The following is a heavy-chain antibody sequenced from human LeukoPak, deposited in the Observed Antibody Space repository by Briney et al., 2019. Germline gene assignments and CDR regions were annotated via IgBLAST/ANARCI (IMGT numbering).Heavy chain of an antibody. Sequence: PGGSLRLSCAASGFTFSSYWMSWVRQAPGKGLEWVANIKQDGSEKYYVDSVKGRFTISRDNAKNSLYLQMNSLRAEDTAVYYCARGQRAHLEWSSYMDVWGKGTTVTVSS. J-gene: IGHJ6*03. CDR2: IKQDGSEK. CDR3: ARGQRAHLEWSSYMDV. D-gene: IGHD3-3*01. CDR1: GFTFSSYW. V-gene: IGHV3-7*01.